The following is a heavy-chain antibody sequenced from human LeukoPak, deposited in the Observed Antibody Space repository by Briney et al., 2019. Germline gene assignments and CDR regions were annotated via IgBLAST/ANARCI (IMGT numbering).Heavy chain of an antibody. CDR2: IKQDGSEK. Sequence: GGSLRLSCAASGFTFSSYWMSWVSQAPGKGLEWVANIKQDGSEKHFGDSVKGRFTISRDNAKKSLYLQMNSLRAEDTAVYYCARDLNIVVVPAHGMHVWGQGTTVTVSS. D-gene: IGHD2-2*01. V-gene: IGHV3-7*01. CDR1: GFTFSSYW. J-gene: IGHJ6*02. CDR3: ARDLNIVVVPAHGMHV.